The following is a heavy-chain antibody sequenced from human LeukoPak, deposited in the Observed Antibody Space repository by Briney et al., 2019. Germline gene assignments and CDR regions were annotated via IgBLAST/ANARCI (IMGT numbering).Heavy chain of an antibody. D-gene: IGHD6-13*01. Sequence: GGSLRLSCAASGFTFSSYSMNWVRQAPGKGLEWVSYISSSSSTIYYADSVKGRFTISRDNAKNSLYLQMNSLRAEDTAVYYCARGSEGAAAWGFDPWGQGTLVTVSS. CDR1: GFTFSSYS. V-gene: IGHV3-48*01. CDR2: ISSSSSTI. J-gene: IGHJ5*02. CDR3: ARGSEGAAAWGFDP.